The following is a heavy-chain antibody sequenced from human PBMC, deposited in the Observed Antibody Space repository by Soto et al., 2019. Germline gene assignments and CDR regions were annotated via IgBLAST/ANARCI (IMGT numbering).Heavy chain of an antibody. V-gene: IGHV4-59*02. Sequence: QVQLLESGPGLVKPSEALYLTCTVSGDSVTSDYWSWIRQPPGKRLEYIGFIYLGGSANYNPSLESRVTISPDKSKNQLSLRLTSVTAADTAVYYCTRGKWFPRGYGMDVWGRGTTVTVS. J-gene: IGHJ6*02. CDR3: TRGKWFPRGYGMDV. CDR2: IYLGGSA. CDR1: GDSVTSDY. D-gene: IGHD3-22*01.